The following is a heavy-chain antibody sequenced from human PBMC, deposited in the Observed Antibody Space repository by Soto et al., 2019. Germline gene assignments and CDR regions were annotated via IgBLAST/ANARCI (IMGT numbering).Heavy chain of an antibody. V-gene: IGHV3-23*01. CDR3: AREEGASGSYSMDAFDI. CDR1: GFPFSSYA. J-gene: IGHJ3*02. D-gene: IGHD3-10*01. CDR2: ISGSGGGT. Sequence: GGSLRLSCAASGFPFSSYAMNWVRQAPGKGLEWVSSISGSGGGTYYADSVKGRFTISRDNSKNTLYLQMNSLRAEDTAVYYCAREEGASGSYSMDAFDIWGQGTMVTVSS.